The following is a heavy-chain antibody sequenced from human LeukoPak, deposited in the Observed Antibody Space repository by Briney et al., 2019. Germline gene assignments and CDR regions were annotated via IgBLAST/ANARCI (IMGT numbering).Heavy chain of an antibody. V-gene: IGHV4-59*13. CDR1: GGSISSYY. Sequence: KTSETLSLTCTVSGGSISSYYWSWIRQPPGKGLEWIGYIYYSGSTNYNPSLKSRVNISVDTSKNQFSLKLSSVTAADTAVYYCARVNVVDYGDYGRTFDYWGQGTLVTVSS. CDR3: ARVNVVDYGDYGRTFDY. CDR2: IYYSGST. D-gene: IGHD4-17*01. J-gene: IGHJ4*02.